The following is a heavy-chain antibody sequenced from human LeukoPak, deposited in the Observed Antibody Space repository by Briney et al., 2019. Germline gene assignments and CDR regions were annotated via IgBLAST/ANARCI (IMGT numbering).Heavy chain of an antibody. Sequence: WVRQMPGKGLEWIGYIYHSGSTYYNPSLKSRVTISVDRSKNQFSLKLSSVTAADTAVYYCARDGGYCSGGSCYAYWGQGTLVTVSS. V-gene: IGHV4-30-2*01. CDR2: IYHSGST. CDR3: ARDGGYCSGGSCYAY. J-gene: IGHJ4*02. D-gene: IGHD2-15*01.